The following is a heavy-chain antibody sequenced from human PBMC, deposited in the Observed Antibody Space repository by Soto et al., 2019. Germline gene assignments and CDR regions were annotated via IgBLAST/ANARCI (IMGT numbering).Heavy chain of an antibody. CDR2: ISYDGSNE. CDR3: ARGRGYSYGWYFDY. CDR1: VLTFNYYW. J-gene: IGHJ4*02. D-gene: IGHD5-18*01. V-gene: IGHV3-30-3*01. Sequence: GGSLRLSCAASVLTFNYYWMHWVRQAPGQGLVWVALISYDGSNEYYADSVKGRFTISRDNAKNSLYLQMNSLRAEDTALYYCARGRGYSYGWYFDYWGQGTLVTVSS.